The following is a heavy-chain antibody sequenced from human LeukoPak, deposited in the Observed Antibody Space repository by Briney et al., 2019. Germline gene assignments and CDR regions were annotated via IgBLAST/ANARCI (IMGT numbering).Heavy chain of an antibody. CDR2: IKKDGSEQ. CDR1: GFSFSDHW. Sequence: PGGSLRLSCVASGFSFSDHWMNRFRQAPGKGLEWVATIKKDGSEQYYVDSMKGRFTISRDNAKNTLYLQMNSLRAEDTAVYYCARGGHSSSWYAAYYYGMDVWGQGTTVTVSS. V-gene: IGHV3-7*01. J-gene: IGHJ6*02. CDR3: ARGGHSSSWYAAYYYGMDV. D-gene: IGHD6-13*01.